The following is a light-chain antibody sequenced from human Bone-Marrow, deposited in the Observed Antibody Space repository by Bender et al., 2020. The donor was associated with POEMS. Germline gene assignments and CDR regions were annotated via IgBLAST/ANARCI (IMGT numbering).Light chain of an antibody. CDR2: NVS. Sequence: QSALTQPASVSGSPGQSITISCTGTSSDVGGYHHVAWYQQHPGKAPKLMIHNVSNRPSGVSNRFSGSKSGNTASLTISGLQTEDEADYYCQSTDSTTTYADVVFGGGTKLTVL. V-gene: IGLV2-14*03. CDR3: QSTDSTTTYADVV. J-gene: IGLJ2*01. CDR1: SSDVGGYHH.